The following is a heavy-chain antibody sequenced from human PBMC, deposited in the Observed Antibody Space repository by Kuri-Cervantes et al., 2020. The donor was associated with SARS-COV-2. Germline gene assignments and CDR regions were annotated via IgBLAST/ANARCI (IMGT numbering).Heavy chain of an antibody. Sequence: GGSLRLSCAASGFTFSSYWMHWVRQAPRKVRVWVSRMNSDGSTTSYADSVKGRFTISRDNAKNTLYLQMNSLIAEATAVYYCARISIWVVAATLFLAYYYYDGMDVWGQGTTVTVSS. V-gene: IGHV3-74*01. CDR3: ARISIWVVAATLFLAYYYYDGMDV. CDR1: GFTFSSYW. J-gene: IGHJ6*02. CDR2: MNSDGSTT. D-gene: IGHD2-15*01.